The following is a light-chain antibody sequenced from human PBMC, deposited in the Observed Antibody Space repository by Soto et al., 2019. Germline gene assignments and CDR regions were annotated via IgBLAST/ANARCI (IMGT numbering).Light chain of an antibody. Sequence: DIQMTQSPSSLSASVGDRVTITCRASQSISSYLNWYQQKPGKAPKLLIYAASSLQSGVPSRFSGSGSGTDFTLTISSLQPEDFATYYCQQSYSMPPYTFGQGTKLEIK. V-gene: IGKV1-39*01. CDR2: AAS. J-gene: IGKJ2*01. CDR3: QQSYSMPPYT. CDR1: QSISSY.